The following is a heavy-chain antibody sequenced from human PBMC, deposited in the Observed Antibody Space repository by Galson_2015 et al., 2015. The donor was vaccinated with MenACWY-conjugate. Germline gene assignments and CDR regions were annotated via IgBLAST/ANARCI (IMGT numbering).Heavy chain of an antibody. Sequence: LSLSCAASGFTFSNHCMNWVRQAPGKGLGGGSYIRSRGYTIFYADSVKGRFTISRDNAKNSLYLQMSSLRNEDTAVYFCVRDVWTGICRPRYFDYWGQGTLVTVSS. CDR3: VRDVWTGICRPRYFDY. CDR2: IRSRGYTI. J-gene: IGHJ4*02. V-gene: IGHV3-48*02. CDR1: GFTFSNHC. D-gene: IGHD3/OR15-3a*01.